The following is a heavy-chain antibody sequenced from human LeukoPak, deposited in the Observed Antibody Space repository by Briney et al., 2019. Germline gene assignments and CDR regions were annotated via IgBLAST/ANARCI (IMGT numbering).Heavy chain of an antibody. CDR1: GGPISSSNW. V-gene: IGHV4-4*02. J-gene: IGHJ4*02. Sequence: SETLSLTCAVSGGPISSSNWWSWVRQPPGKGLEWIGEIYHSGSTNYNPSLKSRVTISVDTSKNQFSLKLSSVTAADTAVYYCARVLRRVVVTAILSWGQGTLVTVSS. D-gene: IGHD2-21*02. CDR2: IYHSGST. CDR3: ARVLRRVVVTAILS.